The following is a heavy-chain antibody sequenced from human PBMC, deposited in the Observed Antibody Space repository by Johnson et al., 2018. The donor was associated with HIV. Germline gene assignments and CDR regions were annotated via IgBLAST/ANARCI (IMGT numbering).Heavy chain of an antibody. CDR2: INWNGGST. Sequence: VQLVESGGGVVRPGGSLRLSCAASGFTFDDYGMSWVCQAPGKGLEWVSGINWNGGSTGYADSVKGRFTISRDSAKNSLYLQMSSLRAEDTALYYCARGVSSGYYSNACDVWGQGTMATVSS. V-gene: IGHV3-20*04. CDR1: GFTFDDYG. J-gene: IGHJ3*01. CDR3: ARGVSSGYYSNACDV. D-gene: IGHD3-22*01.